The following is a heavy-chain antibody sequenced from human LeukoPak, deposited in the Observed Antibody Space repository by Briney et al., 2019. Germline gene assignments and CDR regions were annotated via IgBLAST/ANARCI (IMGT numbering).Heavy chain of an antibody. J-gene: IGHJ4*02. D-gene: IGHD1-20*01. CDR1: GFTFSSYS. CDR3: ARAHNWNDGKFDY. V-gene: IGHV3-21*04. CDR2: ISSSSSHI. Sequence: GGSLRLSCAASGFTFSSYSMNWVRQAPGKGLEWVSSISSSSSHIYYADSVKGRFTISRDNAKNSLYLQMNSLRAEDTAVYYCARAHNWNDGKFDYWGQGTLVTVSS.